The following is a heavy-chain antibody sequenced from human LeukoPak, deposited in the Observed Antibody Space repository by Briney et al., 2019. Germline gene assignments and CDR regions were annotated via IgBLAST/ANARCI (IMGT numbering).Heavy chain of an antibody. V-gene: IGHV3-30*02. CDR3: AREFGHGRWYFDY. Sequence: GGSLRLSCAASGSTFSEYGMHWVRQAPGKGLEWVAFIRYDGSNKYYADSVEGRFTISRDNSKNTLHLQMNSLRTGDTAVYYCAREFGHGRWYFDYWGQGTLVTVSS. CDR1: GSTFSEYG. J-gene: IGHJ4*02. D-gene: IGHD4-23*01. CDR2: IRYDGSNK.